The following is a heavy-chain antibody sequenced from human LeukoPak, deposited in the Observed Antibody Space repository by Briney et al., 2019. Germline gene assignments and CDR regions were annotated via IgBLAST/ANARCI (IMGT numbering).Heavy chain of an antibody. J-gene: IGHJ2*01. Sequence: SQTLSLTCAISGDSFSSNSAALNWIRQSPSRGLEWLVRTYYRSKWYNDYAVSVKSRITINPDTSKNQFSLQLNSVTPEDTAVYYCARVSIATGVWYFDLWGRGTLVTVSS. CDR3: ARVSIATGVWYFDL. V-gene: IGHV6-1*01. CDR2: TYYRSKWYN. D-gene: IGHD7-27*01. CDR1: GDSFSSNSAA.